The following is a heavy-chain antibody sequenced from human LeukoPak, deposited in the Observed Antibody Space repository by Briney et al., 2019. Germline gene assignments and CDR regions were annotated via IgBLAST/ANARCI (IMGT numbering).Heavy chain of an antibody. J-gene: IGHJ3*02. D-gene: IGHD6-6*01. CDR1: GYTFTGYY. CDR3: ARDRNSGLSLDI. V-gene: IGHV1-2*02. Sequence: ASVKVSCKASGYTFTGYYIHWVRQAPGQGLEWMGWIYPYSGDTNYAQNFQGRVTMTRDTSISTAYMELSSLKSDDTAVYYCARDRNSGLSLDIWGQGTMVNVSS. CDR2: IYPYSGDT.